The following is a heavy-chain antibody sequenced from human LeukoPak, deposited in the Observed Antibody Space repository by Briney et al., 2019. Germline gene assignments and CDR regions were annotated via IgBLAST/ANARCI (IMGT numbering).Heavy chain of an antibody. CDR3: ARDDRSIYDSSGYKYYFDY. Sequence: PGGSLRLSCAASGFTFSSYAMSWVRQAPGKGLEWVSAISGSGGSTYYADSVKGRFTISRDNSKNTLYLQMNSLRAEDTAVYYCARDDRSIYDSSGYKYYFDYWGQGTLVTVSS. D-gene: IGHD3-22*01. J-gene: IGHJ4*02. V-gene: IGHV3-23*01. CDR2: ISGSGGST. CDR1: GFTFSSYA.